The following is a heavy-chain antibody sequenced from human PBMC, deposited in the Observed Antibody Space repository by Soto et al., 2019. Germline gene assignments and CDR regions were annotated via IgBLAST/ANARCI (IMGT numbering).Heavy chain of an antibody. V-gene: IGHV1-69*01. CDR2: VIPNFETT. CDR1: GGTFNSFA. Sequence: QVQLVQSGAEVKKPGSSVKVSCNTSGGTFNSFAISWVRQAPGQGLEWMGGVIPNFETTYYAQKFQGRLTIAADESTATAYMELSSLRSEDTAVYYCARDQGLYVHTGMVIDYYGMDVWGQGNTVTVSS. J-gene: IGHJ6*02. CDR3: ARDQGLYVHTGMVIDYYGMDV. D-gene: IGHD5-18*01.